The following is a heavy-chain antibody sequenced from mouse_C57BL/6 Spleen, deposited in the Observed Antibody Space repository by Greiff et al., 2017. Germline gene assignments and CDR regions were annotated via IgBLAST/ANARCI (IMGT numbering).Heavy chain of an antibody. J-gene: IGHJ3*01. CDR3: SRRCDYDAAWFAY. Sequence: VKVVESGTELAKPGASVTLSCKASGYTFTSYWMHWVKQRPGQGLEWIGNINPRNGGTYYNEKFKSKATLTVDTSSSTASMQLGRLTSAVSAVYYCSRRCDYDAAWFAYWGQGILVTVSA. CDR1: GYTFTSYW. D-gene: IGHD2-4*01. CDR2: INPRNGGT. V-gene: IGHV1-53*01.